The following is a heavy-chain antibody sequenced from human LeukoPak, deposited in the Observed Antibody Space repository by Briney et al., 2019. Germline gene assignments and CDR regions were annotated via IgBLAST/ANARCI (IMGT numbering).Heavy chain of an antibody. CDR2: IWYDGSNK. CDR3: ARVLAVAGRGGYYFDY. J-gene: IGHJ4*02. V-gene: IGHV3-33*01. CDR1: GFTFSSYG. Sequence: GGPLRLSCAASGFTFSSYGVHWVRQAPGKGLEWVAVIWYDGSNKYYADSVKGRFTISRDNSKNTLYLQMNSLRAEDTAVYYCARVLAVAGRGGYYFDYWGQGTLVTVSS. D-gene: IGHD6-19*01.